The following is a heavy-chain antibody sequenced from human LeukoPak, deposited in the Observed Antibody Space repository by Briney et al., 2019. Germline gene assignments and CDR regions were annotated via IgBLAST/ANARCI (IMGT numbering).Heavy chain of an antibody. D-gene: IGHD3-16*01. V-gene: IGHV5-51*01. J-gene: IGHJ4*02. CDR3: ARLADQFGYAAPFDY. Sequence: GESLKISCKGSGYSFTSYWIGWVRQMPGKGLEWMGIIYPGDSDTRYSPSFQGQVTISADKSISTAYLQWSSLKASDTAMYYCARLADQFGYAAPFDYWGQGTLVTVSS. CDR2: IYPGDSDT. CDR1: GYSFTSYW.